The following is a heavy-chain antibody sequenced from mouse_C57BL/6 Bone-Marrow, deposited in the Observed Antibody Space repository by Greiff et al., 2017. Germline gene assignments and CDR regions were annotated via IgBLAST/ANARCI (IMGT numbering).Heavy chain of an antibody. CDR3: AREDYYSNDYAMDY. CDR1: GYTFTSYW. Sequence: QVQLQQPGAELVRPGSSVKLSCKASGYTFTSYWMDWVKQRPGQGLEWIGNIYPSDSETHYNQKFKNKATLTVDKSSSTAYMQLSSLTSEDSAVYYCAREDYYSNDYAMDYWGQGTSVTVSS. CDR2: IYPSDSET. V-gene: IGHV1-61*01. D-gene: IGHD2-5*01. J-gene: IGHJ4*01.